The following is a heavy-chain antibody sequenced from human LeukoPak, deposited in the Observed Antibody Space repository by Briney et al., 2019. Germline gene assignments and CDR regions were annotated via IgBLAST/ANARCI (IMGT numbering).Heavy chain of an antibody. D-gene: IGHD6-19*01. CDR1: GGSISSSSYY. J-gene: IGHJ4*02. Sequence: PSETLSLTCTVSGGSISSSSYYWGWIRQPPGKGVEWIGYIYYSGSTYYNPSLKSRVTISLDTSKNQFSLKLSSVTAADTAVYYCVRTEVSSGSEDYWGQGTLVTVSS. CDR3: VRTEVSSGSEDY. CDR2: IYYSGST. V-gene: IGHV4-30-4*08.